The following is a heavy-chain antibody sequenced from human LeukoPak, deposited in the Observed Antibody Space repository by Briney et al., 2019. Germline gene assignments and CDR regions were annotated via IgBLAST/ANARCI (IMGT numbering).Heavy chain of an antibody. CDR3: AARGIAAAGFHFDP. J-gene: IGHJ5*02. V-gene: IGHV1-69*05. D-gene: IGHD6-13*01. CDR1: GGTFSSYA. CDR2: IIPIFGTA. Sequence: ASVKVSCKASGGTFSSYAISWVRQAPGQGLGWMGGIIPIFGTANYAQKFQGRVTITTDESTSTAYMELSSLRSEDTAVYYCAARGIAAAGFHFDPWGQGTLVTVSS.